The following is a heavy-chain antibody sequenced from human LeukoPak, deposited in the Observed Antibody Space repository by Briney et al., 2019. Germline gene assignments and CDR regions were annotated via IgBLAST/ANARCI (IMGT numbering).Heavy chain of an antibody. J-gene: IGHJ5*02. CDR2: INHSGST. CDR1: GGSFSGYY. CDR3: ARDGWFDP. V-gene: IGHV4-34*01. Sequence: SETLSLTCAVYGGSFSGYYWSWIRKPPGKGLEWIGEINHSGSTNYNPSLKSRVTISVDTSKSQFSLKLSSVTAADTAVYYCARDGWFDPWGQGTLVTVSS.